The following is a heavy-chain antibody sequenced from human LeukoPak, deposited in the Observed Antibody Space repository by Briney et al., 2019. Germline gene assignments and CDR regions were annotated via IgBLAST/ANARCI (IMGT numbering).Heavy chain of an antibody. CDR1: GCTFTSYY. Sequence: ASVKASCKASGCTFTSYYMHWVRQAPGQGLEWMGIINPSGGSTSYAQKFQGRVTMTRDTSTSTVYMELSSLRSEDTAVYYCARVYCGGDCSSPYYYYGMDVWGQGTTVTVSS. D-gene: IGHD2-21*02. V-gene: IGHV1-46*01. J-gene: IGHJ6*02. CDR3: ARVYCGGDCSSPYYYYGMDV. CDR2: INPSGGST.